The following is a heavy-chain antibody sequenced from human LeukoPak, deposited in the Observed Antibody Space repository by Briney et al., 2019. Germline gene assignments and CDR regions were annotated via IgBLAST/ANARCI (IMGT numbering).Heavy chain of an antibody. D-gene: IGHD3-3*01. Sequence: PSETLSLTCTVSGDSISSGTFYWGWVRQPPGKGLEWIGTIYYSGSTYYNPSLKSRVTISVDTSKNQFSLKLSSVTAADTAVYYCAREEYGPITIFGGGYSETWGQGTLVTVSS. J-gene: IGHJ5*02. CDR2: IYYSGST. CDR1: GDSISSGTFY. CDR3: AREEYGPITIFGGGYSET. V-gene: IGHV4-39*07.